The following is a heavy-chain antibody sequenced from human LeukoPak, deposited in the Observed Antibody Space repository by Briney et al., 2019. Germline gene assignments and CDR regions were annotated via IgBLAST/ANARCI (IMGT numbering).Heavy chain of an antibody. V-gene: IGHV3-9*01. CDR1: GFTFDDYA. J-gene: IGHJ4*02. Sequence: GGSLRLSCAASGFTFDDYAMRWVRQAPGKGLEWVSGISWNSGSIGYADSVKGRFTISRDNAKNSLYLQMNSLRAEDTALYYCAKDMGYDSSGYYSYFDYWGQGTLVTVSA. CDR2: ISWNSGSI. D-gene: IGHD3-22*01. CDR3: AKDMGYDSSGYYSYFDY.